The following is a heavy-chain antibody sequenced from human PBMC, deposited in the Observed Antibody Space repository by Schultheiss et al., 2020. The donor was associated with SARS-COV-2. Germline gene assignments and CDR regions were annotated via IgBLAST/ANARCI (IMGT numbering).Heavy chain of an antibody. CDR1: GFTVSSNY. CDR3: AKDLKSGNYYTPFDY. J-gene: IGHJ4*02. D-gene: IGHD1-26*01. Sequence: GGSLRLSCAASGFTVSSNYMSWVRQAPGKGLEWVSVIYSGGSTYYADSVKGRFTISRDNSKNTLYLQMNSLRAEDTAVYFCAKDLKSGNYYTPFDYWGQGTLVTVSS. CDR2: IYSGGST. V-gene: IGHV3-66*01.